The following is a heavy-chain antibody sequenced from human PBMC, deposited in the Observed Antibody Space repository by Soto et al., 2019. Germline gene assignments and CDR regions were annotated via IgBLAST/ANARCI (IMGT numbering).Heavy chain of an antibody. CDR1: GGTFSTDS. CDR2: IIPMFGTA. J-gene: IGHJ6*02. V-gene: IGHV1-69*12. Sequence: QVQLVQSGAEVKKPGSSVKVSCKASGGTFSTDSISWVRQAPGQGLEWMGGIIPMFGTANNAQKFQGRVTIDAVESTSTAYIELSSLRSEDTAVYFCAREIDGYYGMDVWGQGTTVTVAS. CDR3: AREIDGYYGMDV.